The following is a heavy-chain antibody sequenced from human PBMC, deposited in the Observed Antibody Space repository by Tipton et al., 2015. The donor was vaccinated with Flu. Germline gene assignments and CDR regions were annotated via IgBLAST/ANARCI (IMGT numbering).Heavy chain of an antibody. J-gene: IGHJ4*02. D-gene: IGHD6-13*01. Sequence: LRLSCAVYGGSFSGYYWSWIRQPAGKGLEWIGRIYTSGSTDYNPSLKSRVTMSVDTSKNQFSLNLSSVTAADTAVYYCARAPPLALIDYWGQGTLVTVSS. CDR3: ARAPPLALIDY. CDR2: IYTSGST. CDR1: GGSFSGYY. V-gene: IGHV4-59*10.